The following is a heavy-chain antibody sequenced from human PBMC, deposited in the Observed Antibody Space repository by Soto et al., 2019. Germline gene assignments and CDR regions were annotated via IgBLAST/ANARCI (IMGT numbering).Heavy chain of an antibody. Sequence: ASVKVSCKASGYTLKNYDLSWIRQAPGQGLEWMGWVTGYNGKTKYADKFHGRLTVTTDTSANTVYMELRSLTPDDTAVYYCARDPPPPDYWGQGTLVTVSS. CDR2: VTGYNGKT. CDR1: GYTLKNYD. J-gene: IGHJ4*02. CDR3: ARDPPPPDY. V-gene: IGHV1-18*01.